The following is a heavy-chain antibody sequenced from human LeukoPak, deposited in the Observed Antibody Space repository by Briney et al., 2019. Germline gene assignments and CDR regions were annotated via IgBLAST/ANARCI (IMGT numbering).Heavy chain of an antibody. V-gene: IGHV3-15*01. CDR1: GFTFSNAW. CDR3: TTDLDDYVWGTWY. J-gene: IGHJ4*02. Sequence: GGSLRLSCAASGFTFSNAWMSWVRQAPGKGLEWVGRIKSKTDGWTTDYAAPVKGRFTISRDDSKNTLYLQMNSLKTEDTAVYYCTTDLDDYVWGTWYWGQGTLVTVSS. D-gene: IGHD3-16*01. CDR2: IKSKTDGWTT.